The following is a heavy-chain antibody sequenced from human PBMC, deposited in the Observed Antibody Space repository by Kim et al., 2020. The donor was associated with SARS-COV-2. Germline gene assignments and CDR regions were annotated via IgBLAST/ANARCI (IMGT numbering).Heavy chain of an antibody. CDR1: GYSFTSYW. Sequence: GESLKISCKGSGYSFTSYWIGWVRQMPGKGLEWMGIIYPGDSDTRYSPSFQGQVTISADKSISTAYLQWSSLKASDTAMYYCARLTRFSLRLGELSFNWFDPWGQGTLVTVSS. V-gene: IGHV5-51*01. CDR2: IYPGDSDT. CDR3: ARLTRFSLRLGELSFNWFDP. D-gene: IGHD3-16*02. J-gene: IGHJ5*02.